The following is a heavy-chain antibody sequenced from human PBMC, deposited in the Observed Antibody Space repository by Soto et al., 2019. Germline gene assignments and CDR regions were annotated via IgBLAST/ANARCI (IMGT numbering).Heavy chain of an antibody. CDR1: GFTFSSYG. CDR2: ISYDGSNK. V-gene: IGHV3-30*18. Sequence: QVQLVESGGGVVQPGRSLRLSCAASGFTFSSYGMHWVRQAPGKGLEWVAVISYDGSNKYYADSVKGRFTISRDNSKNTLYLQMNSLRAEDTAVYYCAKSIPLSHYYGSGSPRYYYGMDVW. D-gene: IGHD3-10*01. J-gene: IGHJ6*01. CDR3: AKSIPLSHYYGSGSPRYYYGMDV.